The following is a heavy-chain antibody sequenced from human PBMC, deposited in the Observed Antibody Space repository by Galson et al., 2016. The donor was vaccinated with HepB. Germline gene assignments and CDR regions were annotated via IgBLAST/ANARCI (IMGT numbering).Heavy chain of an antibody. Sequence: SLRLSCVASGFTFSTYAMTWVRQAPGKGLEWVSSATGSGSWTYYADSVKGRLTISRDNSKNTLYLQMNSLRAEDTAVCYCARDPNGDYFGAFDFWGQGTMVTVSS. CDR3: ARDPNGDYFGAFDF. CDR1: GFTFSTYA. CDR2: ATGSGSWT. J-gene: IGHJ3*01. D-gene: IGHD4-17*01. V-gene: IGHV3-23*01.